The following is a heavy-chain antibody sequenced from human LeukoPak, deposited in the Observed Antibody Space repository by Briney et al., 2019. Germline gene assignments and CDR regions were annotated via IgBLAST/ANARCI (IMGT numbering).Heavy chain of an antibody. CDR1: GFTFDDYA. CDR2: ISWNSGSI. Sequence: PGRSLRLSCAASGFTFDDYAMHWVRQAPGKGLEWVSGISWNSGSIGYADSVKGRFTISRDNAKNSLYLQMNSLRAEDTALYYCAKDMAEHRRGPYDYWGQGTLVTVSS. J-gene: IGHJ4*02. D-gene: IGHD1-14*01. CDR3: AKDMAEHRRGPYDY. V-gene: IGHV3-9*01.